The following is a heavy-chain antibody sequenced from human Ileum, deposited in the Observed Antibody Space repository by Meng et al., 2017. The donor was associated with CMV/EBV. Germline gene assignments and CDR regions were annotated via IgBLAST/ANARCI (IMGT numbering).Heavy chain of an antibody. V-gene: IGHV4-4*02. CDR3: ARASIVGARLLDY. CDR2: IYHSGST. Sequence: AVSGGSISSSNWWSWVRQPPGKGLEWIGEIYHSGSTNYNPPLKSRVTISVDKSKNQFSLKLSSVTAADTAVYYCARASIVGARLLDYWGQGTLVTVSS. D-gene: IGHD1-26*01. CDR1: GGSISSSNW. J-gene: IGHJ4*02.